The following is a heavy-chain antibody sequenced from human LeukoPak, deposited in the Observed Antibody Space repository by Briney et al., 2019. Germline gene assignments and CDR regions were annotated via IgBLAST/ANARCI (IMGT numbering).Heavy chain of an antibody. D-gene: IGHD3-3*01. J-gene: IGHJ6*02. CDR2: ISSSSSTI. V-gene: IGHV3-48*01. CDR1: GFTFSSYN. Sequence: GGSLRLSCAASGFTFSSYNMNWVRQAPGKGLEWVSYISSSSSTIYYADSVKGRFTISRDNAKNSLYLQMNSLRAEDTAVYYCPRANFGVRYSYGMDVWGQGTTVTVSS. CDR3: PRANFGVRYSYGMDV.